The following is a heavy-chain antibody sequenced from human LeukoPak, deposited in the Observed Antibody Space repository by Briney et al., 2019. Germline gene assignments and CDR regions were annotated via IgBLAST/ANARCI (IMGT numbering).Heavy chain of an antibody. D-gene: IGHD6-13*01. V-gene: IGHV1-69*05. CDR1: GGAFISYX. CDR2: IIPIFGTA. J-gene: IGHJ4*02. CDR3: ARGGIAAAGFDY. Sequence: ASGGAFISYXIXXXRQAPGQGLXXMGGIIPIFGTANYAQKFQGRVTITTDESTSTAYMELSSLRSEDTAVYYCARGGIAAAGFDYWGQGTLVTVSS.